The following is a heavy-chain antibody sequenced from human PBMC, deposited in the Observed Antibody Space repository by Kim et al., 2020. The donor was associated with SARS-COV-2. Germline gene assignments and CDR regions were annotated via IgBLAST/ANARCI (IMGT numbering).Heavy chain of an antibody. V-gene: IGHV3-30*18. Sequence: GGSLRLSCAASGFTFSSYGMHWVRQAPGKGLEWVAVISYDGSNKYYADSVKGRFTISRDNSKNTLYLQMNSLRAEDTAVYYCAKSTMVRGVLIIYYYGMDVWGQGTTVTVSS. D-gene: IGHD3-10*01. CDR1: GFTFSSYG. J-gene: IGHJ6*02. CDR3: AKSTMVRGVLIIYYYGMDV. CDR2: ISYDGSNK.